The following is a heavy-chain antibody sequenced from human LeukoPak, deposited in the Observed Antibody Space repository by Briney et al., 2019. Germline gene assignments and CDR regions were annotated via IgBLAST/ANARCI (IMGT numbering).Heavy chain of an antibody. CDR3: ARDPPGD. D-gene: IGHD3-10*01. Sequence: GRSLRLSCAASGFTFSSYAMHWVRQAPGKGLEWVAVISYDGSNKYYADSVKGRFTISRDNSKNTLYLQMNSLRAEDTAVYYCARDPPGDWGQGTLVTVSS. J-gene: IGHJ4*02. CDR1: GFTFSSYA. V-gene: IGHV3-30-3*01. CDR2: ISYDGSNK.